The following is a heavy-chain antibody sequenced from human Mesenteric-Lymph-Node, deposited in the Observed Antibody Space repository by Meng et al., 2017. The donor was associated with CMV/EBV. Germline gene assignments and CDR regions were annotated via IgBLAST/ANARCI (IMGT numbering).Heavy chain of an antibody. Sequence: GESLKISCAASGFSFSSYWMSWVRQAPGRGLEWVASISSSSSYIHYADSVKGRFTISRDNAKNSLFLQMNSLRVEDTAVYYCTRDTPSYSYGAWGQGTLVTVSS. CDR1: GFSFSSYW. CDR2: ISSSSSYI. J-gene: IGHJ5*02. V-gene: IGHV3-21*06. CDR3: TRDTPSYSYGA. D-gene: IGHD5-18*01.